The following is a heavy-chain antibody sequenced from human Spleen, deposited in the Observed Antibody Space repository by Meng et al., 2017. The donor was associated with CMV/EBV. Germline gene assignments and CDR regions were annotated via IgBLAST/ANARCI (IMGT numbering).Heavy chain of an antibody. V-gene: IGHV3-21*01. CDR2: ISSSSSYI. Sequence: GESLKISCAASGFTFSSYSMNWVRQAPGKGLEWVSSISSSSSYIYYADSVKGRFTISRDNAKNSLYLQMNSLRAEDTAVYYCASGPYSLDWSGYENYYYYGMDVWGQGTTVTVSS. J-gene: IGHJ6*02. CDR1: GFTFSSYS. D-gene: IGHD3-3*01. CDR3: ASGPYSLDWSGYENYYYYGMDV.